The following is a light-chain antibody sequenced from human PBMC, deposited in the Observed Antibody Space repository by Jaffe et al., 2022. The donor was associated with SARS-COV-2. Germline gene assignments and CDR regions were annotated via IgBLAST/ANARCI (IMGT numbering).Light chain of an antibody. V-gene: IGLV4-69*01. J-gene: IGLJ3*02. CDR3: QTWDTGIRV. CDR2: LNSDGSH. CDR1: SGHSNYA. Sequence: QLVLTQSPSASASLGASVKLTCTLDSGHSNYAIAWHQQQPEKGPRYLMKLNSDGSHSKGDGIPDRFSGSSSGAERYLTISSLQSEDEADYYCQTWDTGIRVFGGGTKVTVV.